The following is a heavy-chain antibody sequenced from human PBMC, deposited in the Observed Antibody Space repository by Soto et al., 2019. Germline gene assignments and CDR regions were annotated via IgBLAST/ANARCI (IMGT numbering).Heavy chain of an antibody. CDR3: ARDGSRYCTNGVCYNDAFDI. J-gene: IGHJ3*02. CDR2: IWYDGSNK. CDR1: GFTFSSYG. V-gene: IGHV3-33*01. D-gene: IGHD2-8*01. Sequence: GGSLRLSCAASGFTFSSYGMHWVRQAPGKGLEGVAVIWYDGSNKYYADSVKGRFTISRDNSKNTLYLQMNSLRAEDTAVYYCARDGSRYCTNGVCYNDAFDIWGQGTMVTVSS.